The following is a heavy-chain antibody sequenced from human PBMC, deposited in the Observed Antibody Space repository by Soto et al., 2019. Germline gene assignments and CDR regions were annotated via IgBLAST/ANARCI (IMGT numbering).Heavy chain of an antibody. Sequence: PSETLSLTCAVYGGSFSGYYWSWIRQPPGKGLEWIGEINHNGSTNYNPSLKSRVTISVDTSKNQFSLKLSSVTAADTAVYYCARGPRSGSLASRSFDPWGQGTLVTVSS. J-gene: IGHJ5*02. CDR3: ARGPRSGSLASRSFDP. CDR2: INHNGST. V-gene: IGHV4-34*01. CDR1: GGSFSGYY. D-gene: IGHD1-26*01.